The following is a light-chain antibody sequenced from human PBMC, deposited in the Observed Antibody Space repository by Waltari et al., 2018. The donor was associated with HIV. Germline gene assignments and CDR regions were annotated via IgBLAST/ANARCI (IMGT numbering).Light chain of an antibody. V-gene: IGKV3D-20*01. CDR1: QSVSNNY. Sequence: EIVLTQSPATLSLSPGERATHPCGASQSVSNNYLAWYQQKPGLPPRLLIYDGSSRAAGIPGRFSGSGSGTDFTLTISRLETEDYAVYYCHQYGSSISYSFGQGTKLEIK. CDR2: DGS. J-gene: IGKJ2*03. CDR3: HQYGSSISYS.